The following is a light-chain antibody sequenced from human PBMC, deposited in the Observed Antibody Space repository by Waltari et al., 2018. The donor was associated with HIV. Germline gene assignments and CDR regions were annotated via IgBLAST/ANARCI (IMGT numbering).Light chain of an antibody. Sequence: DIQMTQSPTSLSARIGDKITITCRASQTIDTYLNWYQFRPGQVPKLLVYLTSTVHTAVPPRFSGRGSGTFFSLTISDVQPEDMATYSCQQTYSPPRTFGLGTRLE. V-gene: IGKV1-39*01. J-gene: IGKJ5*01. CDR2: LTS. CDR1: QTIDTY. CDR3: QQTYSPPRT.